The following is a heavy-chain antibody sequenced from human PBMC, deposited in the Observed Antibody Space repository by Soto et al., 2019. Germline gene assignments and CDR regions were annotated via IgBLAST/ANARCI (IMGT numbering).Heavy chain of an antibody. Sequence: ASVKVSCKASGYTFTSYAISWVRQAPGQGLEWMGWISAYNGNTNYAEKLQGRVTVTTDTPMSTAYMELRSLRSDDTAVCYCARAPQNDYGDYDAFDMWGQGTMVTVSS. CDR1: GYTFTSYA. J-gene: IGHJ3*02. CDR2: ISAYNGNT. CDR3: ARAPQNDYGDYDAFDM. V-gene: IGHV1-18*01. D-gene: IGHD4-17*01.